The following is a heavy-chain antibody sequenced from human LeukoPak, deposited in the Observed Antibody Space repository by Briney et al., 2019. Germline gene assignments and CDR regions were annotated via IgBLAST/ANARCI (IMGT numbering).Heavy chain of an antibody. CDR2: IDPSDSYT. V-gene: IGHV5-10-1*01. D-gene: IGHD6-13*01. J-gene: IGHJ4*02. Sequence: GESLRISCKGSGISFTRYWIGWVCQMPGKGLEWMGRIDPSDSYTNYSPSFQGHVTISADKSISTAYLQWISLKASDTAMYYCARHIALGGSSWSTFDQWGQGTLVTVSS. CDR3: ARHIALGGSSWSTFDQ. CDR1: GISFTRYW.